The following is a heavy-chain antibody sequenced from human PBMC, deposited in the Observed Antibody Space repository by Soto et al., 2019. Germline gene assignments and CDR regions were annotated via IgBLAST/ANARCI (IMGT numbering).Heavy chain of an antibody. J-gene: IGHJ3*02. D-gene: IGHD4-17*01. CDR1: GGSISSGGYH. Sequence: PSETLSLTCTVSGGSISSGGYHWSWIRQHPGKGLEWIGYIYYSGSTYYNPSLKSRVTISVDTSKNQFSLKLSSVTAADTAVYYCARDLDYGDYGAFDIWGQGTMVTVSS. CDR2: IYYSGST. CDR3: ARDLDYGDYGAFDI. V-gene: IGHV4-31*03.